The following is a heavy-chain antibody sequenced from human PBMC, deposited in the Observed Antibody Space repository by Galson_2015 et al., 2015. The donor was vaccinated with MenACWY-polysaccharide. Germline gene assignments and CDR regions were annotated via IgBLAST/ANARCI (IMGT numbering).Heavy chain of an antibody. Sequence: SLRLSCAASGFTFSGNWMHWVRQAPGKGLVWVSRINSDGRSTSYADSVKGRFTTSTDNAKNSLYLQMNSLRAEDTAVYYCARDPRGARSSYFDNWGQGILVTVSS. V-gene: IGHV3-74*01. CDR1: GFTFSGNW. J-gene: IGHJ4*02. CDR3: ARDPRGARSSYFDN. CDR2: INSDGRST. D-gene: IGHD3-10*01.